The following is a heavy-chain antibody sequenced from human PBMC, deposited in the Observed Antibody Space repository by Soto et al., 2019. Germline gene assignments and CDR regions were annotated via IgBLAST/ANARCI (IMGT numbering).Heavy chain of an antibody. CDR3: VRDQLYYYDIFGRPLNGFDI. J-gene: IGHJ3*02. CDR2: INHSGST. V-gene: IGHV4-34*01. Sequence: PSETLSLPCAIYGGSFSGYYWSWLRQPPGKGLEWIGEINHSGSTNYNPSLKSRDTISVDTSKNQFSLYLQMNSLGAEDTALYYCVRDQLYYYDIFGRPLNGFDIWGQGTMVTVSS. CDR1: GGSFSGYY. D-gene: IGHD3-22*01.